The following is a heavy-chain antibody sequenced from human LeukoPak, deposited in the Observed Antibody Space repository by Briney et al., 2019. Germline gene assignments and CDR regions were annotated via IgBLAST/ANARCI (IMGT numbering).Heavy chain of an antibody. CDR2: IYPRDGST. Sequence: ASVTVSCTASGYTFTSNYIHWVRQAPGQGLEWMGMIYPRDGSTSYAQNFQGRVTVTRDTSTCTVHMELSGLRSEVTVVYYCARDQEGFDYWGQGTLVTVSS. CDR1: GYTFTSNY. CDR3: ARDQEGFDY. V-gene: IGHV1-46*01. J-gene: IGHJ4*02.